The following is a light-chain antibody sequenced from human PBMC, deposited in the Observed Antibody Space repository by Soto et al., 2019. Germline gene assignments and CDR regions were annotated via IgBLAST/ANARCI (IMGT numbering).Light chain of an antibody. CDR2: DAS. Sequence: DIQMTQSPSTLSASVGDRVTITCRASQSIGRFLAWYQHQPGKAPKLLIYDASTLESGVPSRFSGTGSGTEFTFSITSLQPEDFSTYCCQQCYMGWTFGQGTKVDFK. CDR1: QSIGRF. CDR3: QQCYMGWT. J-gene: IGKJ1*01. V-gene: IGKV1-5*01.